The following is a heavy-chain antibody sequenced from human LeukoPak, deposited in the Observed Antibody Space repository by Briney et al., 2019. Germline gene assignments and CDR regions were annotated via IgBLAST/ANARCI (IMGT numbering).Heavy chain of an antibody. D-gene: IGHD3-10*01. CDR3: AKSQYSFGSGSTRPLFDY. CDR1: GYIFTDYY. CDR2: INPSSGGT. V-gene: IGHV1-2*02. J-gene: IGHJ4*02. Sequence: ASVKVSCKTSGYIFTDYYIHWVRQARGQGLEWMEWINPSSGGTYFAQKFEARVTLTRDTSINTAYMEMRGLTSDDTAVYYCAKSQYSFGSGSTRPLFDYWGQGTLVTVSS.